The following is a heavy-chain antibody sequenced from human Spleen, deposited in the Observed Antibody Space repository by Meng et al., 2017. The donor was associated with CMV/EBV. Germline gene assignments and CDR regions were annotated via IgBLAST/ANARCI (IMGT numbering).Heavy chain of an antibody. CDR2: VSSSGDSP. Sequence: GGSLRLSCAASGFTFSSYGMNWVRQAPGKGLEWVSSVSSSGDSPNYADSVKGRFTIFIDNSKSTLYLQMNSLRAEDTALYYCARDSHANSGYDSDYWGQGTLVTVSS. D-gene: IGHD5-12*01. V-gene: IGHV3-23*01. CDR1: GFTFSSYG. CDR3: ARDSHANSGYDSDY. J-gene: IGHJ4*02.